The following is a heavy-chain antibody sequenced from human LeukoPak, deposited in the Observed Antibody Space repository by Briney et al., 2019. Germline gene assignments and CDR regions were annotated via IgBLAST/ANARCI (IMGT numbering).Heavy chain of an antibody. CDR3: ARHPVRNYGYYYYYYYMDV. V-gene: IGHV4-61*02. CDR1: GGSISSGSYY. J-gene: IGHJ6*03. CDR2: IYTSGST. Sequence: SETLSLTCTVSGGSISSGSYYWSWIRQPAGKGLEWIGRIYTSGSTNYNPSLKSRVTISVDTSKNQFSLKLSSVTAADTAVYYCARHPVRNYGYYYYYYYMDVWGKGTTVTVSS. D-gene: IGHD4-11*01.